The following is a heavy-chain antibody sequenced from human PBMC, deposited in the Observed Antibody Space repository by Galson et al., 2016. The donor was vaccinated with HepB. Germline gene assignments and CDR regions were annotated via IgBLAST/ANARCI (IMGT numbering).Heavy chain of an antibody. D-gene: IGHD6-13*01. V-gene: IGHV3-23*01. CDR1: GFTFSNYA. J-gene: IGHJ4*02. CDR2: ISGSDGST. CDR3: AKGGGIRSWLIDY. Sequence: SLRLSCAASGFTFSNYAMNWARQAPGKGLEWVAGISGSDGSTYYRDSVKGRFTISRDNSKTSLFLQMKSLRAEDTAVYFCAKGGGIRSWLIDYWGQGTLVTVSS.